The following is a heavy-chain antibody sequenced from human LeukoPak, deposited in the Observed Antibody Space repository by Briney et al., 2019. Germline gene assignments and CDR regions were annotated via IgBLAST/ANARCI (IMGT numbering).Heavy chain of an antibody. CDR1: GFTFSSYW. CDR3: ARSAITMVRGAPFDY. V-gene: IGHV3-7*01. Sequence: GGSLRLSCAASGFTFSSYWMSWVRQAPGKGLEWVANIKQDGSEKYYVDSVKGRFTISRDNAKNSLYLQMNSLRAEDTAVYYCARSAITMVRGAPFDYWGQGTLVTVSS. CDR2: IKQDGSEK. J-gene: IGHJ4*02. D-gene: IGHD3-10*01.